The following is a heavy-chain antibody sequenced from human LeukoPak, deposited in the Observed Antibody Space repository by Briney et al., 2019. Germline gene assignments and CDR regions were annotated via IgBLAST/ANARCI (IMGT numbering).Heavy chain of an antibody. J-gene: IGHJ4*02. D-gene: IGHD6-13*01. Sequence: GGSLRLSCAASGFTFSSYEMNWVRQAPGKGLEWVSYISSSGSTIYYADSVKGRFTISRDNAKNSLYLQMNSLRAEDTAVYYCAKKMPGTIAAAVDCWGQGTLVTVSS. CDR1: GFTFSSYE. CDR2: ISSSGSTI. CDR3: AKKMPGTIAAAVDC. V-gene: IGHV3-48*03.